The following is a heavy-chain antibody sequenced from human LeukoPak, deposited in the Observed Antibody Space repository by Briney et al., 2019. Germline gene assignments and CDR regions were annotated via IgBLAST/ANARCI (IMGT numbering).Heavy chain of an antibody. CDR3: AINHDY. Sequence: GGSLRLSCTASGFTFSTYWMTWVRQAPGKGLEWVANIKQDGSEKYYVDSVKGRFTISRDNTKNSVYLQMNSLRAEDTAVYYCAINHDYWGQGTPVTVSS. CDR1: GFTFSTYW. J-gene: IGHJ4*02. CDR2: IKQDGSEK. V-gene: IGHV3-7*01.